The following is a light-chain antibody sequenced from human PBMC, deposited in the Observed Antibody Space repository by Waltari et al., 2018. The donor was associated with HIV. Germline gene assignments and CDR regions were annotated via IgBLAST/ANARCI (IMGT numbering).Light chain of an antibody. Sequence: QSVLTQPPSVSGAPGQRVTISCTGSSSNLGAGYGVNWYQQYPGAAPKPLILANTNRPSGVPDRFSGSKSGTSASLAITGVQAEDEAVYYCQSYDSSLSEGVFGGGTKLAVL. V-gene: IGLV1-40*01. CDR3: QSYDSSLSEGV. CDR2: ANT. CDR1: SSNLGAGYG. J-gene: IGLJ3*02.